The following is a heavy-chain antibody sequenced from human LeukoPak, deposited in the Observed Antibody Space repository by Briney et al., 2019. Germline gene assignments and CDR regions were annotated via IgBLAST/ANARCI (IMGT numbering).Heavy chain of an antibody. CDR1: GFTFSSYS. CDR2: ISSSSSYV. J-gene: IGHJ4*02. D-gene: IGHD1-20*01. V-gene: IGHV3-21*01. Sequence: GGSLRLSCAASGFTFSSYSMNWVRQAPGKGLEWVSSISSSSSYVYYADSVKGRFTISRDNAKNSLYLQMNSLRAEDTAVYYCAGSSITGTPFDYWGQGTLVTVSS. CDR3: AGSSITGTPFDY.